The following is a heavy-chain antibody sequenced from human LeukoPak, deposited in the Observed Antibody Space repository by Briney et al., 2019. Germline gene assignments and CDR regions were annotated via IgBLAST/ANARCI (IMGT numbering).Heavy chain of an antibody. CDR3: ASGPKTFDWLYHY. CDR1: GFTFSSYS. CDR2: ISSSSSTI. Sequence: GGSLRLSCAASGFTFSSYSMNWVRQAPGKGLEWVSYISSSSSTIYYADSVKGRFTISRDNAKNSLYLQMNSLRAEDTAVYYCASGPKTFDWLYHYWGQGTLVTVSS. J-gene: IGHJ4*02. D-gene: IGHD3-9*01. V-gene: IGHV3-48*04.